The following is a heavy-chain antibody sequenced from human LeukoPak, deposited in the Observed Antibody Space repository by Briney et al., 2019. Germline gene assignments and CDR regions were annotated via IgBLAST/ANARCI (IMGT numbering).Heavy chain of an antibody. CDR3: ARDRQQRFDY. CDR1: GFTFNSYG. V-gene: IGHV3-23*01. CDR2: ISGSGGST. J-gene: IGHJ4*02. Sequence: GGSLRLSCAASGFTFNSYGMSWVRQAPGKGLEWVSGISGSGGSTYYADSVKGRFTISRDNSKNTLYLQMNSLRAEDTAVYYCARDRQQRFDYWGQGTLVTVSS. D-gene: IGHD6-13*01.